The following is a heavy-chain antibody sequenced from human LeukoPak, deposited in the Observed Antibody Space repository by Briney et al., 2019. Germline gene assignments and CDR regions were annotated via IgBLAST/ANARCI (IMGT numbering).Heavy chain of an antibody. Sequence: GGSLRLSCAASGFTFSSFGMHWVRQAPGKGLEWIGRIKNKANAYSTVYAASVKDRFTFSRDDRKNSLYLQMDSLKDEDTAVYYCSRIFYYGSTGYYPDHWGQGTLVTVSS. CDR2: IKNKANAYST. D-gene: IGHD3-9*01. CDR3: SRIFYYGSTGYYPDH. V-gene: IGHV3-72*01. J-gene: IGHJ4*02. CDR1: GFTFSSFG.